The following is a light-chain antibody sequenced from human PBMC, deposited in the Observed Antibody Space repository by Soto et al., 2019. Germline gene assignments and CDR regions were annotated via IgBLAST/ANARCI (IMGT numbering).Light chain of an antibody. V-gene: IGKV3-11*01. J-gene: IGKJ5*01. CDR2: GAS. CDR1: QIGSSY. Sequence: TQSPATMAASPGGTATLSCRTKQIGSSYLAWYQQKPGQAPRLLIYGASTRATGVPTRFSGSGSGTDFTLTISSLEPEDFAVYYCQQRHRWPITFGQGTRLEI. CDR3: QQRHRWPIT.